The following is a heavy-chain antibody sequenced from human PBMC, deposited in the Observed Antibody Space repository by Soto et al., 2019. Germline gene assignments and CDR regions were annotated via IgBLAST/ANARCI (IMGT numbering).Heavy chain of an antibody. D-gene: IGHD3-16*02. V-gene: IGHV3-74*01. J-gene: IGHJ6*02. CDR3: VRGIYRKFGMDV. CDR1: GFTFISHW. CDR2: IDVGGNNR. Sequence: EVQLVESGGGLVQPGGSLRLSCAASGFTFISHWIHWVRQTPGKGLVWVSRIDVGGNNRNYVDSVKGRFTISRDNAKNTVYLQMNSLRADDTAVYYCVRGIYRKFGMDVWGQGTTV.